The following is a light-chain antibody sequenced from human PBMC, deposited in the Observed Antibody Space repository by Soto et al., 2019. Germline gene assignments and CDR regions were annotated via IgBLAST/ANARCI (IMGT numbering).Light chain of an antibody. CDR2: AAS. V-gene: IGKV1-6*01. Sequence: IQMTQSPSSLSASVVYRVTITFRSSQGIRNDLSLYQQKAGKAPKLLIYAASSLQSGVPSRFSGSGSGTAFTLTISSLQPEDFATYYCLQDYSFPRNFGGGTKVDIK. CDR3: LQDYSFPRN. J-gene: IGKJ4*01. CDR1: QGIRND.